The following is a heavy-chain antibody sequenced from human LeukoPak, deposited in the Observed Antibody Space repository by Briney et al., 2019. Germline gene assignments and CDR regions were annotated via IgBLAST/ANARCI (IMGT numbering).Heavy chain of an antibody. CDR1: KYTFTGYY. CDR2: INPNSGGT. D-gene: IGHD3-9*01. V-gene: IGHV1-2*06. J-gene: IGHJ6*03. Sequence: ASVKVSCKASKYTFTGYYMHWVRQAPGQGLEWMGRINPNSGGTNYAQKFQGRVTMTRDTSTSTAYMELSRLRSDDTAVYYCARGGDDILTGYYWNYYMDVWGKGTTVTVSS. CDR3: ARGGDDILTGYYWNYYMDV.